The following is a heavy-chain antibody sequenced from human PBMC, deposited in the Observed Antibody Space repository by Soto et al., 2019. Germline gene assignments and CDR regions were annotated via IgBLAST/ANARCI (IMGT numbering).Heavy chain of an antibody. V-gene: IGHV1-18*01. CDR1: GYTFTSYG. CDR2: VGAYNGNT. Sequence: QVQLVQSGAEVKKPGASVKVSCKASGYTFTSYGINWVRQAPGQGLEWMGWVGAYNGNTNYAQKLQGRVTMTTVTSTSTAYMELRSLRSDANAVYYCARAPGVPVAVGHYWGQATLVPVSS. CDR3: ARAPGVPVAVGHY. J-gene: IGHJ4*02. D-gene: IGHD7-27*01.